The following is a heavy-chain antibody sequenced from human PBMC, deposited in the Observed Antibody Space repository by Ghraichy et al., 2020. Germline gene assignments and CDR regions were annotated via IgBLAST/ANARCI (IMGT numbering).Heavy chain of an antibody. CDR1: GGSMSTTGYC. CDR3: ARLNYYSYNMDV. J-gene: IGHJ6*03. CDR2: IYYSGTI. V-gene: IGHV4-39*07. Sequence: SETLSLTCSVSGGSMSTTGYCWAWIRQPPGKGLEWIGNIYYSGTIHYNSSLKSRVTLSMDKSKNQFSLNLNSVTAAYTAVYYCARLNYYSYNMDVWGQGTTVTVSS.